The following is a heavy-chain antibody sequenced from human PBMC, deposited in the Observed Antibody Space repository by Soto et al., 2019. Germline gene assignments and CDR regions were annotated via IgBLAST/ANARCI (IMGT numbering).Heavy chain of an antibody. CDR1: GFTFSTYA. J-gene: IGHJ4*02. CDR2: LTNTGDST. D-gene: IGHD5-18*01. V-gene: IGHV3-23*01. CDR3: ARGGPRDGYRDLDY. Sequence: EVQLLEYGGALVQPGGSLRLSCAASGFTFSTYAMTWVRQAPGKGLEWVASLTNTGDSTHYPDSVKGRFTISRYNSKNTMYLQMSSLRAEDTAVYYCARGGPRDGYRDLDYWGQGTQVTVSS.